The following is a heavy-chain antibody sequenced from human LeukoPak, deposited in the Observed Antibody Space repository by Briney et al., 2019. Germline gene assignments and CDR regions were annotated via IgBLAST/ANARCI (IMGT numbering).Heavy chain of an antibody. V-gene: IGHV4-30-2*01. CDR2: INHSGST. J-gene: IGHJ4*02. CDR3: ARGRREVWFGELLTQEFDY. CDR1: GGSISSGGYY. Sequence: PSQTLSLTCTVSGGSISSGGYYWSWIRQPPGKGLEWIGEINHSGSTNYNPSLKSRVTISVDTSKNQFSLKLSSVTAADTAVYYCARGRREVWFGELLTQEFDYWGQGTLVTVSS. D-gene: IGHD3-10*01.